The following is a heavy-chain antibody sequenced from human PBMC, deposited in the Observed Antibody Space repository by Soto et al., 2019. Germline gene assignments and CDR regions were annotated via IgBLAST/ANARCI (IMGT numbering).Heavy chain of an antibody. CDR1: GGSFSGYY. V-gene: IGHV4-34*01. D-gene: IGHD4-17*01. J-gene: IGHJ3*02. CDR2: INHSGST. Sequence: SETLSLTCAVYGGSFSGYYWSWIRQPPGKGLEWIGEINHSGSTNYNPSLKSRVTISVDTSKNQFSLKLSSVTAPDTAVYYCARGWETSSVTHGLGAFDIWGQGTMVTVSS. CDR3: ARGWETSSVTHGLGAFDI.